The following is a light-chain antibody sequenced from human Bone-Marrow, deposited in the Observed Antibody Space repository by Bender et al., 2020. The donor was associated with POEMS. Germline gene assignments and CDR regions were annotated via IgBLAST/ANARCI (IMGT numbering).Light chain of an antibody. J-gene: IGLJ2*01. Sequence: QSALTQPASVSGSPGQSITISCTGTSSDVGSYNLVSWYQQHPGKAPKLMIYDVRKRPAGVSFRFSGSQSDDTASLAISGLQAEDEADYYCCSYAGSSRIFGGGTKLTVL. CDR1: SSDVGSYNL. CDR2: DVR. V-gene: IGLV2-23*02. CDR3: CSYAGSSRI.